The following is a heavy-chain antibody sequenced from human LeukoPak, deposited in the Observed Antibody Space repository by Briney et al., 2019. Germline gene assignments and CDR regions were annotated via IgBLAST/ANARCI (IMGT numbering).Heavy chain of an antibody. CDR3: ASLKILSGSAAFDY. D-gene: IGHD3-3*01. V-gene: IGHV4-4*02. CDR1: GVSLSSSNW. J-gene: IGHJ4*02. Sequence: PSETLSLTCAVSGVSLSSSNWWTWVRPPPGKGLEWIGEMYHSGSTNYNPSLKSRVTISVDKSKNQFSLKVNSVTAADTAVYYCASLKILSGSAAFDYWGQGTLVTVSS. CDR2: MYHSGST.